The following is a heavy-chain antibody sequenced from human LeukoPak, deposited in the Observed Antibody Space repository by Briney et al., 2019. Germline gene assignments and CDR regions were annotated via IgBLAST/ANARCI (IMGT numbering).Heavy chain of an antibody. J-gene: IGHJ4*02. Sequence: GGSLRLSCAASGFTFSSYSMNWVRQAPGKGLEWVSSISSSSSYIYYADSVKGRFTISRDNAKNSLYLQMNSLRAEDTAVYYCARVGYYDSSGYYHFDYWGQGTLVTVSS. CDR1: GFTFSSYS. CDR3: ARVGYYDSSGYYHFDY. CDR2: ISSSSSYI. D-gene: IGHD3-22*01. V-gene: IGHV3-21*01.